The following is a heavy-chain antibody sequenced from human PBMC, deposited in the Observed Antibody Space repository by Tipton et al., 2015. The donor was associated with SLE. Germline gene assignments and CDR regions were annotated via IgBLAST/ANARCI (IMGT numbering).Heavy chain of an antibody. Sequence: TLSLTCAVYGGSFNGHYWNWFRQFQGKGLQWIGESNESGITHYNSSLKSRVTISVDTSKNQFSLRLSSVTAADTAVYYCASRGESCSRPSCSDWSFDLWGRGPLV. V-gene: IGHV4-34*01. D-gene: IGHD2-2*01. CDR1: GGSFNGHY. CDR2: SNESGIT. J-gene: IGHJ2*01. CDR3: ASRGESCSRPSCSDWSFDL.